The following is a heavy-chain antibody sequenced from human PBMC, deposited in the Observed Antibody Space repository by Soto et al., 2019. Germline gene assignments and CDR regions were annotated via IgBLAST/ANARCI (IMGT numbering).Heavy chain of an antibody. D-gene: IGHD4-17*01. Sequence: QSVGSLRLSCAASGFTFSSYAMSWVRQAPGKGLEWVSAISGSGGSTYYADSVKGRFTISRDNSKNTLYLQMNSLRAEDTAVYYCANTFRVTTPPFDYWGQGTLVTVSS. CDR3: ANTFRVTTPPFDY. CDR1: GFTFSSYA. V-gene: IGHV3-23*01. J-gene: IGHJ4*02. CDR2: ISGSGGST.